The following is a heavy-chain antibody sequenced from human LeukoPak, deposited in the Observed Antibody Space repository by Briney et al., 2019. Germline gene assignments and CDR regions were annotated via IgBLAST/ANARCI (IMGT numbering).Heavy chain of an antibody. V-gene: IGHV1-69*04. D-gene: IGHD2-2*01. CDR1: GGTFSSYA. Sequence: GASVKVSCKASGGTFSSYAISWVRQAPGQGLEWMGRIIPILGIANYAQKFQGRVTITADKSTSTAYMELSSLRSGDTAVYYCAVWDIVVVPAAQFLDYWGQGTLVTVSS. J-gene: IGHJ4*02. CDR2: IIPILGIA. CDR3: AVWDIVVVPAAQFLDY.